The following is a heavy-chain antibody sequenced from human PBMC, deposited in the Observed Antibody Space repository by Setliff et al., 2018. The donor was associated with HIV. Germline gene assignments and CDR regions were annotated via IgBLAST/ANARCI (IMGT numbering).Heavy chain of an antibody. D-gene: IGHD5-18*01. CDR3: TRAGYGHGFDI. CDR2: IANKADSHTI. V-gene: IGHV3-72*01. Sequence: PGGSLRLSCAASGFTFSDHYMDWVRQSPGKGLAWVGRIANKADSHTIQYAASVQGRFTISRDDSKNSLYLQMSNLQAEDTALYYCTRAGYGHGFDIWGQGTTVTVSS. J-gene: IGHJ6*02. CDR1: GFTFSDHY.